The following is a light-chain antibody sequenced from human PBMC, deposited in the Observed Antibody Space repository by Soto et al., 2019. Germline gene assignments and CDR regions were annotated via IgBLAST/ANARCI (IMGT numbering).Light chain of an antibody. CDR1: QSLVYSDGNTY. CDR2: KVS. CDR3: LQGTHGPWT. V-gene: IGKV2-30*01. J-gene: IGKJ1*01. Sequence: DVVMTQSPLSLPVTLGQPASISCRSSQSLVYSDGNTYLTWFQQRPGQSPRRLIYKVSNRDSGVPDRFSGSGSGTDFTVKISRVEAEDVGSYYCLQGTHGPWTFGQGTKVEIK.